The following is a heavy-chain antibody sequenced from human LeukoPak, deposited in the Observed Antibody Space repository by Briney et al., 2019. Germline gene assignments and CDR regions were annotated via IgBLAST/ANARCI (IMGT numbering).Heavy chain of an antibody. CDR1: GGSISSYY. V-gene: IGHV4-59*04. J-gene: IGHJ4*02. CDR3: ARLYDSSGYYETAYIDY. CDR2: IYYSGST. D-gene: IGHD3-22*01. Sequence: SETLSLTCTVSGGSISSYYWSWIRQPPGKGLEWIGYIYYSGSTYYNPSLKSRVTISVDTSKNQFSLKLSSVTAADTAVYYCARLYDSSGYYETAYIDYWGQGTLVTVSS.